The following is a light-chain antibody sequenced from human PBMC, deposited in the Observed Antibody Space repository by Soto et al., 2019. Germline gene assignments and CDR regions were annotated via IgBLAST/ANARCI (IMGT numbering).Light chain of an antibody. V-gene: IGKV3-11*01. CDR1: ENVRTF. J-gene: IGKJ1*01. CDR3: QQHSHWPPWT. Sequence: PAPLSLSPGERATLSCMASENVRTFVDWYQQKPGQAPRLLIYGASNRATDIPARFSGSGSGTDFTLTISNLEPEDFAVYYCQQHSHWPPWTFGQGTKVDIK. CDR2: GAS.